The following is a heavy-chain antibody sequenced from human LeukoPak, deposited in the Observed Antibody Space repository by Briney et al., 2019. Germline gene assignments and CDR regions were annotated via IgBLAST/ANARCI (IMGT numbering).Heavy chain of an antibody. CDR3: AKYYNDSSGYFYYFGY. Sequence: GGSLRLSCAASGFTVSSSYMSWVRQAPGKGLEWVSIIYSGGYTSYADSVKGRFTISRDNSKNMLYLQMNSLRAEDTAVYYCAKYYNDSSGYFYYFGYWGQGTLVTVSS. CDR1: GFTVSSSY. J-gene: IGHJ4*02. D-gene: IGHD3-22*01. V-gene: IGHV3-53*01. CDR2: IYSGGYT.